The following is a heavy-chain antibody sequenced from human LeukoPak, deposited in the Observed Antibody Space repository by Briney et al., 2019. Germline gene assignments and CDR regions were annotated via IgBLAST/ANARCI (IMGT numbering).Heavy chain of an antibody. Sequence: SETLSLTCTVSGGSIGGYYWTWIRQPPGKGLEWVGYVDYSASTNYNPSLKSRVTISIDTSKNRFSLKLNSVTAADTAVYYCARLRGPKYYYYYMDVWGKGTTVTVSS. CDR2: VDYSAST. J-gene: IGHJ6*03. D-gene: IGHD2-15*01. CDR1: GGSIGGYY. V-gene: IGHV4-59*01. CDR3: ARLRGPKYYYYYMDV.